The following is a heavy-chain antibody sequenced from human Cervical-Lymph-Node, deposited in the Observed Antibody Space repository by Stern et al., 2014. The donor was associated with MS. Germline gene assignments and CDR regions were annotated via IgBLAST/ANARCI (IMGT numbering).Heavy chain of an antibody. J-gene: IGHJ3*02. CDR1: GFTFSTYG. Sequence: VPLVQSGGGLVQPGGSLRVSCAASGFTFSTYGMNWVRQAPGKGLEWVSYISSGSSTIYYADSVKGRFTISRDNAKNSLYLQMNSLRAEDTAVYYCASSGLDYGDDDAFDIWGQGTKVTVSS. V-gene: IGHV3-48*01. CDR3: ASSGLDYGDDDAFDI. CDR2: ISSGSSTI. D-gene: IGHD4-17*01.